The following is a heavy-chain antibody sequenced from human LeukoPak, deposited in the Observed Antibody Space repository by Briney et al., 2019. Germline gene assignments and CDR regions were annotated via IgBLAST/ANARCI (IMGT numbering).Heavy chain of an antibody. Sequence: GGSLRLSCAASGFTFSSYAMSWVRQAPGKGLEWVSAISGSGGSTYYADSVKGRFTISRDNSKNTLYLQMNSLRAEDTAVYYCAKRQRFLEWLFEGFDYWGQGTLVTVSS. D-gene: IGHD3-3*01. CDR1: GFTFSSYA. V-gene: IGHV3-23*01. J-gene: IGHJ4*02. CDR2: ISGSGGST. CDR3: AKRQRFLEWLFEGFDY.